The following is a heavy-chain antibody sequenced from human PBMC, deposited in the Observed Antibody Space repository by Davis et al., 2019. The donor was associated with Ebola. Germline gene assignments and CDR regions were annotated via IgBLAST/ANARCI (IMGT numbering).Heavy chain of an antibody. CDR3: ARCRSGGRCYSFDS. V-gene: IGHV5-51*01. D-gene: IGHD2-15*01. J-gene: IGHJ5*01. CDR1: GYSFTSYW. CDR2: IFPGDSDT. Sequence: GESLKISCKGSGYSFTSYWISWARQMPGKGLEWMGIIFPGDSDTRYSPSFQGHVTISADKSISTAYLQWSSLKASDTAIYYCARCRSGGRCYSFDSWGQGTLVTVSS.